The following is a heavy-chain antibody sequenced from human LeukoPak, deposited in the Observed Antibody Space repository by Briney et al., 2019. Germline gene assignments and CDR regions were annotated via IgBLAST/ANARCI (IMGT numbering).Heavy chain of an antibody. D-gene: IGHD3-9*01. CDR3: ATYDILTGFEY. Sequence: SVKVSCKASGGTFSSYAISWVRQAPGQGLEWMGGIIPIFGTANYAQKFQDRVTITADESTSTAYMEMSSLRSEDSAVYYCATYDILTGFEYWGQGTLVTVSS. V-gene: IGHV1-69*13. J-gene: IGHJ4*02. CDR2: IIPIFGTA. CDR1: GGTFSSYA.